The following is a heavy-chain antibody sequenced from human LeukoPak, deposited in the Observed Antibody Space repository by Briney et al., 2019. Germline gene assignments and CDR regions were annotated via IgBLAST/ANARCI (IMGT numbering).Heavy chain of an antibody. Sequence: GGSLRLSCAASGFTFSSYWMHWVRQAPGKGLVWVSRINSDGSSTSYADSVKGRFTISRDNAKNTLYLQMNSLRAEDTAVYYCARESGVDIVATIGAFDIWGQGTMVTVSS. CDR3: ARESGVDIVATIGAFDI. CDR1: GFTFSSYW. V-gene: IGHV3-74*01. D-gene: IGHD5-12*01. J-gene: IGHJ3*02. CDR2: INSDGSST.